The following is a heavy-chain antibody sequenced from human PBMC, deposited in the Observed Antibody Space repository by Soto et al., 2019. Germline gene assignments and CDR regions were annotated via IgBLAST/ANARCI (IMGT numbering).Heavy chain of an antibody. D-gene: IGHD3-3*01. J-gene: IGHJ4*02. CDR1: GGSVSSGSYY. CDR2: IYYSGST. CDR3: ARVRFWSGYFDY. V-gene: IGHV4-61*01. Sequence: TSETLSLTCTVSGGSVSSGSYYWSWIRQPPGKGLEWIGYIYYSGSTNYNPSLKSRVTISVDTSKNQFSLKLSSVTAADTAVYYCARVRFWSGYFDYWGQGTLVTVSS.